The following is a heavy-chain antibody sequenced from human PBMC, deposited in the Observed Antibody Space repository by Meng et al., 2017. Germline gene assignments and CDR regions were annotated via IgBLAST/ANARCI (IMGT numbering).Heavy chain of an antibody. Sequence: GGPLRLSCAASGFTFSSYAMSWVRQAPGKGLEWVSAISGSGGSTYYADSVKGRFTISRDNSKNTLYLQMNSLRAEDTAVYYCAKDRGYSYGPTDYWGQGTLVTVAS. CDR3: AKDRGYSYGPTDY. CDR1: GFTFSSYA. D-gene: IGHD5-18*01. CDR2: ISGSGGST. V-gene: IGHV3-23*01. J-gene: IGHJ4*02.